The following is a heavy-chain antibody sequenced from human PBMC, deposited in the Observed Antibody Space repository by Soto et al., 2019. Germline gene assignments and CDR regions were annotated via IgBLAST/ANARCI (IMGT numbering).Heavy chain of an antibody. Sequence: AGGSLRLSCAASGFTFSSYGMHWVRQAPGKGLEWVAVISYDGSNKYYADSVKGRFTISRDNSKDTLYLQMNSLRAEDTAVYYCAKDLSAIVATFLDYWGQGTLVTVSS. CDR2: ISYDGSNK. CDR1: GFTFSSYG. V-gene: IGHV3-30*18. J-gene: IGHJ4*02. D-gene: IGHD5-12*01. CDR3: AKDLSAIVATFLDY.